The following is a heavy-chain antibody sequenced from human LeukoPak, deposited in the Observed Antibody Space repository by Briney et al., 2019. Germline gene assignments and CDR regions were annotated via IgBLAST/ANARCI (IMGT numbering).Heavy chain of an antibody. Sequence: PGGSLRLSCAASGFTFSSYGMHWVRQAPGKGLEWVAVISYDGSNKYYADSVKGRFTISRDNSKNTLYLQMNSLGAEDTAVYYYAKDYGHCSGGDCSYFDYWGQGTLVTVSS. V-gene: IGHV3-30*18. CDR2: ISYDGSNK. D-gene: IGHD2-15*01. CDR1: GFTFSSYG. CDR3: AKDYGHCSGGDCSYFDY. J-gene: IGHJ4*02.